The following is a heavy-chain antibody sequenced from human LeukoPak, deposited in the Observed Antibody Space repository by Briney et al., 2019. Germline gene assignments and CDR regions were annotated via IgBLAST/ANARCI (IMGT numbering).Heavy chain of an antibody. CDR2: MNPNSGNT. Sequence: ASVKVSCKASGYTFTSYDINWVRQATGQGLEWMGWMNPNSGNTGYAQKFQGRVTMTRNTSISTAYMELSSLRSEDTAVYYCARRSHYDFWSGEYYYYMDVWGKGTTVTVSS. CDR3: ARRSHYDFWSGEYYYYMDV. V-gene: IGHV1-8*01. D-gene: IGHD3-3*01. J-gene: IGHJ6*03. CDR1: GYTFTSYD.